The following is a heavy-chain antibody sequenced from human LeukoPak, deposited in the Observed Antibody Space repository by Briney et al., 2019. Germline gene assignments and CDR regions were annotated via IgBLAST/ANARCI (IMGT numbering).Heavy chain of an antibody. CDR3: ARGDPSGRPGNAFDY. V-gene: IGHV4-59*01. D-gene: IGHD1-26*01. Sequence: PSETLSLTCTVSGGSISNNYWSWIRQPPGKGLEWIGYFHDSESTNYNPSLKSRATISVDTSKNQFSLKLSSVTAADTAVYYCARGDPSGRPGNAFDYWGQGTLVTVSS. CDR1: GGSISNNY. J-gene: IGHJ4*02. CDR2: FHDSEST.